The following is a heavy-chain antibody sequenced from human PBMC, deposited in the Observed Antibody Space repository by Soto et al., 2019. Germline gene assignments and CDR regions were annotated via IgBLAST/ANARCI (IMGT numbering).Heavy chain of an antibody. CDR2: ISWNSGRI. V-gene: IGHV3-9*01. Sequence: EVQLVESGGGLVQPGRSLRLSCAASGFTFDDYAMHWVRQPPGKALEWVSGISWNSGRIGHADSVKSRFTISRDNAKNSLYLQMNGLRAEDTALYYCAKAVTYYDILTGYSKWGQGTLVTVSS. D-gene: IGHD3-9*01. CDR1: GFTFDDYA. J-gene: IGHJ4*02. CDR3: AKAVTYYDILTGYSK.